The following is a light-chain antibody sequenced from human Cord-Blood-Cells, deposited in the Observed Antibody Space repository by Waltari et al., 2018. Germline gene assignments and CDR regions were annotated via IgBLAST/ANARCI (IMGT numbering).Light chain of an antibody. V-gene: IGLV2-14*01. CDR3: SSYTSSSTRV. Sequence: QYALTQPASVPGSPGQSITISCTGTSSDVGGYNSVTWYQQHPGKAPKLMIYDVSNRPSGVSNRFSGSKSGNTASLTISGLQAEDEADYYCSSYTSSSTRVFGGGTKLTVL. CDR1: SSDVGGYNS. CDR2: DVS. J-gene: IGLJ3*02.